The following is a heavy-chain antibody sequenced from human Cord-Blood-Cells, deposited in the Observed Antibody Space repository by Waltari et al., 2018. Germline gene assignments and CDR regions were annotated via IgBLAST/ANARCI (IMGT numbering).Heavy chain of an antibody. CDR1: GGSLSGYY. J-gene: IGHJ2*01. V-gene: IGHV4-34*01. CDR3: ASSGAGNWYFDL. Sequence: QVQLQQWGAGLLKPSETLSLTCAVYGGSLSGYYWSWIRQPPGKGLEWIGEINHSGSTNYNPSLKSRVTISVDTSKNQFSLKLSSVTAADTAVYYCASSGAGNWYFDLWGRGTMVTVSS. CDR2: INHSGST. D-gene: IGHD7-27*01.